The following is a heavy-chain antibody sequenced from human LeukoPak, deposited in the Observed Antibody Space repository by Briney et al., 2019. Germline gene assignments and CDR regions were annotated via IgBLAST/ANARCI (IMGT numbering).Heavy chain of an antibody. V-gene: IGHV3-21*01. Sequence: GGSLRLSCAASGLIFSSYSMNWVRQAPGKGLEWVSSISSAGSYIYYADSVKGRFTISRDNAKNTLYLQMNSLRAEDAAVYYCVRDMGYYDKVWGQGTLVTVSS. D-gene: IGHD3-22*01. CDR2: ISSAGSYI. CDR1: GLIFSSYS. J-gene: IGHJ4*02. CDR3: VRDMGYYDKV.